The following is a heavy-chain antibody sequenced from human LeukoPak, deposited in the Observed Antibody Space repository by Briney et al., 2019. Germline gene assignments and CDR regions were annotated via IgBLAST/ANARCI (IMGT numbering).Heavy chain of an antibody. D-gene: IGHD3-10*01. V-gene: IGHV3-30*18. Sequence: GGSLRLSCAASGFTFSSYGMHRVRQAPGEGLEWVAVISYDGSNKYYADSVKGRFTISRDNSKNTLYLQMNSLRAEDTAVYYCAKRGTMVRGMLLTDFDYWGQGTLVTVSS. CDR2: ISYDGSNK. CDR1: GFTFSSYG. J-gene: IGHJ4*02. CDR3: AKRGTMVRGMLLTDFDY.